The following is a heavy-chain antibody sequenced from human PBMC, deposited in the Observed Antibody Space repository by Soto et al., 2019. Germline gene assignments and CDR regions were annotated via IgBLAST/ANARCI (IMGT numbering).Heavy chain of an antibody. D-gene: IGHD3-22*01. Sequence: SETLSLTCTVSGGSISSSSYYWGWIRQPPGKGLEWIGSIYYSGSTYYNPSLKSRVTISVDTSKNQFSLKLSSVTAADTAVYYCARGYYYDSSAVTGNWFDPWGQGTLVTVSS. CDR1: GGSISSSSYY. J-gene: IGHJ5*02. V-gene: IGHV4-39*01. CDR2: IYYSGST. CDR3: ARGYYYDSSAVTGNWFDP.